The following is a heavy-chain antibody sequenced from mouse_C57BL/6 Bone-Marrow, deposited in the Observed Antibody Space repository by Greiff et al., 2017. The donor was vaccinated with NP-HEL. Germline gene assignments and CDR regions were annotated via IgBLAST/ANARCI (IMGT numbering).Heavy chain of an antibody. CDR1: GFTLTDYY. CDR2: IRNKANGYTT. D-gene: IGHD1-1*01. Sequence: EVQLVESGGGLVQPGGSLSLSCAASGFTLTDYYMSWVRQPPGKALAWLGFIRNKANGYTTEYSASVKGRFTISRDNSQSILYLHMNALRADDSATSFCARARYMAYWGQGTLVTVSA. J-gene: IGHJ3*01. V-gene: IGHV7-3*01. CDR3: ARARYMAY.